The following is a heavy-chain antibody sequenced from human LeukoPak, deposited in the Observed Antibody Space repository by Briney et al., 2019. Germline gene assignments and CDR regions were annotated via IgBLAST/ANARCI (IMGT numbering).Heavy chain of an antibody. V-gene: IGHV4-39*01. CDR3: ARQGYGSGWYDPDAFDI. J-gene: IGHJ3*02. Sequence: SETLSLTCTVSGGSISSSSYYWGWIRQPPGKGLEWIGSIYYSGSTYYNPSLKSRVTISVDTSKNQFSLKLSSVTAADTAVYYCARQGYGSGWYDPDAFDIWGQGTMVTVSS. CDR1: GGSISSSSYY. CDR2: IYYSGST. D-gene: IGHD6-19*01.